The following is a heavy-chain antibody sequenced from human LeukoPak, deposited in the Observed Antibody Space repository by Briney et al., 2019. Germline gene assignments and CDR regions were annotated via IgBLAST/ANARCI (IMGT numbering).Heavy chain of an antibody. D-gene: IGHD6-13*01. CDR2: ISAYNSNT. CDR1: GYTFTSYG. V-gene: IGHV1-18*04. Sequence: VKVSCKASGYTFTSYGISWVRQAPGQGLEWMGWISAYNSNTNYAQKLQGRVTMTTDTSTSTAYMELRSLRSDDTAVYYCARAKQQLGSGYYYYGMDVWGKGTTVTVSS. CDR3: ARAKQQLGSGYYYYGMDV. J-gene: IGHJ6*04.